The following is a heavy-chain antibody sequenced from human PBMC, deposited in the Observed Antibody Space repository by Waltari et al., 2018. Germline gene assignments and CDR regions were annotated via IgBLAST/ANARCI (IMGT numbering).Heavy chain of an antibody. CDR1: GGSISSYY. D-gene: IGHD2-15*01. V-gene: IGHV4-59*01. CDR2: IYYSGST. Sequence: QVQLQESGPGLVKPSETLSLTCTVSGGSISSYYWSWIRQPPGKGLEWIGYIYYSGSTNYNPTLKRRVTISVDTSKNQFSRKLSSVTAADTAVYYCARGHPYCSGGSCYSYMDVWGKGTTVTVSS. CDR3: ARGHPYCSGGSCYSYMDV. J-gene: IGHJ6*03.